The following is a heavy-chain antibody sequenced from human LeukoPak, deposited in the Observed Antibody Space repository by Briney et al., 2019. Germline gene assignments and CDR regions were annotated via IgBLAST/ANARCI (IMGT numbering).Heavy chain of an antibody. D-gene: IGHD6-19*01. CDR2: IYYSGST. J-gene: IGHJ4*02. V-gene: IGHV4-59*01. CDR3: ARGSGWYYY. Sequence: SETLSLTCIVSGGSISSYYWSWIRQPPGKGLEWSGYIYYSGSTNYNPSLKSRVTISVDTSKNQVSLQLNSVTAADTAVYYCARGSGWYYYWGQGTLVTVSS. CDR1: GGSISSYY.